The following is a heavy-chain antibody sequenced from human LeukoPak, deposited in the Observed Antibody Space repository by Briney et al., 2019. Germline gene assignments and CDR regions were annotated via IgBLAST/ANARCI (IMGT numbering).Heavy chain of an antibody. V-gene: IGHV4-4*07. D-gene: IGHD3-22*01. CDR1: GGSISSYY. CDR2: IYTSGST. CDR3: ARDGWYYDSSGYYPIFDY. Sequence: SETLSLTCTVSGGSISSYYWSWIRQPAGKGLEWIGRIYTSGSTNYNPSLKSRVTMPVDTSKNQFSLKLSSVTAADTAVYYCARDGWYYDSSGYYPIFDYWGQGTLVTVSS. J-gene: IGHJ4*02.